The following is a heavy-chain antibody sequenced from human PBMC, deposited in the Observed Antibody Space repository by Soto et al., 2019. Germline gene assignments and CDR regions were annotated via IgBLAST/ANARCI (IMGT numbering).Heavy chain of an antibody. D-gene: IGHD3-10*01. CDR1: GYTLTELS. CDR3: ATLKSDLGLSGNYFNYFDY. Sequence: ASVKVSCKVSGYTLTELSMHLVRQAPGKGXEWMGGFDPEDADTIYAQKFQGRVTMTEDTSTDTAYMELSNLRSEDTAVYYCATLKSDLGLSGNYFNYFDYWGQGTLVTVSS. J-gene: IGHJ4*02. CDR2: FDPEDADT. V-gene: IGHV1-24*01.